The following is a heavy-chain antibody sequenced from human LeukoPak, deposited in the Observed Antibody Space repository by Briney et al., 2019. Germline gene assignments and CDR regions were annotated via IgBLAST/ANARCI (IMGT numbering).Heavy chain of an antibody. D-gene: IGHD3-10*01. J-gene: IGHJ4*02. CDR1: GFTVSSNY. V-gene: IGHV3-53*01. CDR3: ARGGIGSFGAYYFDY. CDR2: IYSGGST. Sequence: GGSLRLSCAASGFTVSSNYMSWVRQAPGKGLEWASVIYSGGSTYYADSVKGRFTISRDNSKNTLYLQMNSLRAEDTAVYYCARGGIGSFGAYYFDYWGQGTLVTVSS.